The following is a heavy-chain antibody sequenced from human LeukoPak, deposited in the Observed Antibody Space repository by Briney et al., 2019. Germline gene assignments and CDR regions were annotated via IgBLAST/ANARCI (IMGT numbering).Heavy chain of an antibody. V-gene: IGHV3-23*01. Sequence: PGGSLRLSCAASGFTFSSYWMHWVRQAPGKGLEWVSAISGSGGSTYYADSVKGRFTISRDNSKNTLYLQMNSLRAEDTAVYYCAKEGPHIVGADGFDPWGQGTLVTVSS. CDR3: AKEGPHIVGADGFDP. CDR2: ISGSGGST. J-gene: IGHJ5*02. CDR1: GFTFSSYW. D-gene: IGHD1-26*01.